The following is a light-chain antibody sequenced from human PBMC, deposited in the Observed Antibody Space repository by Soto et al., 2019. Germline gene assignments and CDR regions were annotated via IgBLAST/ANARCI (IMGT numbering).Light chain of an antibody. CDR2: DAS. CDR3: QQRSNWWGWT. V-gene: IGKV3-11*01. CDR1: QSVSSY. Sequence: EIVLTQSPATLSLSPGERATLSCRASQSVSSYLAWYQQKPGQAPRLLIYDASNRATGIPARFCGSGSGTDFTLTISSLEPEDLAFYYCQQRSNWWGWTFGQGNKVEIK. J-gene: IGKJ1*01.